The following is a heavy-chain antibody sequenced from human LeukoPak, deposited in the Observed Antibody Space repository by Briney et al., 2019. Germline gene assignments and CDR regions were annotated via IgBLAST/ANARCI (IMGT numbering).Heavy chain of an antibody. CDR3: ARQGVPAPYYYYMDV. Sequence: PGGSLRLSCAASGFTFSSYAMHWVRQAPGKGLEYASAISSNGGSTYYANSVKGRFTISRDNSKNTLYLQMGSLRAEDMAVYYCARQGVPAPYYYYMDVWGKGTTVTVSS. D-gene: IGHD3-16*01. J-gene: IGHJ6*03. V-gene: IGHV3-64*01. CDR1: GFTFSSYA. CDR2: ISSNGGST.